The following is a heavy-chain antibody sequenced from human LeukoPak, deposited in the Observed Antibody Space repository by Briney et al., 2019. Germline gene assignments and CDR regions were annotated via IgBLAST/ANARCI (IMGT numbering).Heavy chain of an antibody. V-gene: IGHV4-34*01. CDR2: INHSGST. Sequence: SETLSLTCAVYGGSFSGYYWSWIRQPPGKGLEWIGEINHSGSTNYNPSLKSRVTISVDTSKNQFSLKLSSVTAADTAVYYCARGSSTTPCNYWGQGTLVTVSS. CDR1: GGSFSGYY. CDR3: ARGSSTTPCNY. D-gene: IGHD1-1*01. J-gene: IGHJ4*02.